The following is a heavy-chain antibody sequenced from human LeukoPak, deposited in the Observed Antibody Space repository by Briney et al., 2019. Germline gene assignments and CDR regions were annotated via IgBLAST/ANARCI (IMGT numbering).Heavy chain of an antibody. D-gene: IGHD3-10*01. Sequence: GGSLRLSCAASGFTFSTYWMSWVRQAPGKGLEWVANIQQDGIKKYYVDSVEGRFTISRENAKNSLFLQMSSLRADDTAVYYCGRELDGSVDYWGQGSLVTVSS. CDR2: IQQDGIKK. J-gene: IGHJ4*02. CDR1: GFTFSTYW. CDR3: GRELDGSVDY. V-gene: IGHV3-7*01.